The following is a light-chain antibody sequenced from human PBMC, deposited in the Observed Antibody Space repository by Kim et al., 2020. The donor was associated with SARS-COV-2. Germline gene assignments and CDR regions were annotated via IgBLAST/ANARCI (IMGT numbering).Light chain of an antibody. J-gene: IGLJ2*01. CDR2: RNN. CDR3: AAWDDSLSGVL. V-gene: IGLV1-47*01. CDR1: SSNIGSNY. Sequence: QSVLTQPPSASATPGQRVTISCSGSSSNIGSNYVYWYQQLPGTAPKLLIYRNNQRPSGVPDRFSGSKSGTSASLAISGLRSEDEADYYCAAWDDSLSGVLFGGGTQLTVL.